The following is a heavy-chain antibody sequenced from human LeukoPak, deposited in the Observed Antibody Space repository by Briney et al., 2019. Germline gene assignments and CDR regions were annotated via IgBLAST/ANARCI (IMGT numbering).Heavy chain of an antibody. CDR3: ARERDDAFDI. J-gene: IGHJ3*02. CDR2: IIPIFGTA. CDR1: GGTFSSYA. Sequence: ASVKVSCKASGGTFSSYATSWVRQAPGQGLEWMGGIIPIFGTANYAQKFQGRVTITADKSTSTAYMELNSLRSEDTAVYYCARERDDAFDIWGQGTMVTVSS. V-gene: IGHV1-69*06.